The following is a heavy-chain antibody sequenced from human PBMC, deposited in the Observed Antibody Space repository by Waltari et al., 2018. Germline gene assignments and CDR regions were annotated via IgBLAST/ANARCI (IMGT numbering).Heavy chain of an antibody. CDR1: GYTFTGYY. J-gene: IGHJ4*02. Sequence: QVQLVQSGAEVKKPGASVKVSCKASGYTFTGYYMHWVRQAPGQGLEWMGRINPNRGGTNYAKKFQGRVTMTRDTSISTAYMELSRLRSDDTAVYYCARAAPRGGDFGVVTPPPLDYWGQGTLGTVSS. CDR3: ARAAPRGGDFGVVTPPPLDY. CDR2: INPNRGGT. D-gene: IGHD3-3*01. V-gene: IGHV1-2*06.